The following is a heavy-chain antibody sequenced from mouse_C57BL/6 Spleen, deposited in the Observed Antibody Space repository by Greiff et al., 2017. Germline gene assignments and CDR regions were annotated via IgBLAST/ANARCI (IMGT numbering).Heavy chain of an antibody. J-gene: IGHJ2*01. CDR1: GYTFTDYY. CDR3: ARNHYYGFDY. CDR2: INPNNGGT. D-gene: IGHD1-2*01. Sequence: VQLQQSGPELVKPGASVKISCKASGYTFTDYYMNWVKQSHGKSLEWIGDINPNNGGTSYNQKFKGKATLTVDKSSSTAYMELRSLTSEDSAVYYCARNHYYGFDYWGQGTTLTVSS. V-gene: IGHV1-26*01.